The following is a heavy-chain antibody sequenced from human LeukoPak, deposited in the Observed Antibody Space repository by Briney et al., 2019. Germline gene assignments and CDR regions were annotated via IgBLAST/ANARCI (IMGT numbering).Heavy chain of an antibody. CDR2: IYHSGNT. J-gene: IGHJ5*02. CDR1: GGSIGTINLW. Sequence: SGTLSLTCAVSGGSIGTINLWWTWVRQPPGKGLEWIGEIYHSGNTDYNPSLKSRVTISIDKSKNQFSLNLSSVTAADTALYYCARLVSYDLGWFDPWGQGTLVTVSS. D-gene: IGHD5-12*01. CDR3: ARLVSYDLGWFDP. V-gene: IGHV4-4*02.